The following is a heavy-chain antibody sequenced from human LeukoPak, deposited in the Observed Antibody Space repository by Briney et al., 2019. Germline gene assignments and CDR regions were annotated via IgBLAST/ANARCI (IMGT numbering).Heavy chain of an antibody. V-gene: IGHV3-7*01. D-gene: IGHD3-10*01. CDR3: ARGGHRQKEF. CDR1: GFTLSSYW. J-gene: IGHJ1*01. Sequence: PGGSLRLSCAASGFTLSSYWMTWVRQSPGMGLEWVALIKPDGSDKYYVDSVKGRFTISRDNAKNSLYLQMSSLRAEDTAVYYCARGGHRQKEFWGQGTLVTVSS. CDR2: IKPDGSDK.